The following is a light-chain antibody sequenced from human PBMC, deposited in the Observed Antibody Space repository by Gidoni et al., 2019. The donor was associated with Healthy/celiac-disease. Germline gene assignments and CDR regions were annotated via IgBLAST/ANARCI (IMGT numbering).Light chain of an antibody. CDR2: LGS. CDR1: HSLLNSNGSNY. V-gene: IGKV2-28*01. J-gene: IGKJ5*01. Sequence: DIVMTQSPLSLPVTPGEPASISCRSSHSLLNSNGSNYFDWYLQKPGQSPQLLIYLGSNRASGVPDRFSGSGSGTDFTLKISRVEAEDVGVYYCMQALQTPVTFGQGTRLEIK. CDR3: MQALQTPVT.